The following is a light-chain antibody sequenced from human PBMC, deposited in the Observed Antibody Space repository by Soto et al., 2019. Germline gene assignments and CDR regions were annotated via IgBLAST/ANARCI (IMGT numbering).Light chain of an antibody. J-gene: IGLJ1*01. Sequence: QSALTQPPSASGTPGQGVTISCSGGTSNIGSNYVYWYQQLPGTAPELLIYRNNQRPSGVPDRFSGSKSGTSASLAISGLRSDDEADYFCATWDDSLNGFYVFGTGTKATVL. CDR3: ATWDDSLNGFYV. CDR1: TSNIGSNY. V-gene: IGLV1-47*01. CDR2: RNN.